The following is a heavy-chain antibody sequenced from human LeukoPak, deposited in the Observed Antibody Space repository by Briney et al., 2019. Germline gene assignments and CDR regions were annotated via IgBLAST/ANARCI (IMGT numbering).Heavy chain of an antibody. J-gene: IGHJ4*02. Sequence: GASVKVSCKASGYTFTGYYMHWVRQAPGQGLEWMGWISPNSGGTNYAQKFQGRVTMTRDTSISTAYMELSRLRSDDTAVYYCARVVTTVTTLGDYWGQGTLVTVSS. D-gene: IGHD4-17*01. CDR3: ARVVTTVTTLGDY. CDR2: ISPNSGGT. CDR1: GYTFTGYY. V-gene: IGHV1-2*02.